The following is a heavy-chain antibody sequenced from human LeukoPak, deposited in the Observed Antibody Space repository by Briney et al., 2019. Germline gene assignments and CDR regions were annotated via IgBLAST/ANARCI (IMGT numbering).Heavy chain of an antibody. J-gene: IGHJ5*02. V-gene: IGHV3-23*01. D-gene: IGHD3-3*01. Sequence: PGGSLRLSCAASGFTFSSYAMTWVRQAPGKGLEWVSAISNSADSTYYADSVKGRFTISRDNSKNTLYLQLNTLRAEDTAVYYCVQDAFGVVIHHDHWGQGTLVTVSS. CDR3: VQDAFGVVIHHDH. CDR1: GFTFSSYA. CDR2: ISNSADST.